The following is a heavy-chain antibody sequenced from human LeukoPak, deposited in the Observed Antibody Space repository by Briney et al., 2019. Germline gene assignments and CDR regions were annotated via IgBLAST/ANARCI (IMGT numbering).Heavy chain of an antibody. Sequence: GGSLRLSCAASGFTFSSYWMSWVRQAPGTGLEWVANIKQDGSEKYYVDSVKGRFTISRDNAKNSLYLQMNSLRAEDTAVYYCARDGSSSSGYYYYGMDVWGQGTTVTVSS. D-gene: IGHD6-6*01. CDR3: ARDGSSSSGYYYYGMDV. J-gene: IGHJ6*02. CDR1: GFTFSSYW. V-gene: IGHV3-7*03. CDR2: IKQDGSEK.